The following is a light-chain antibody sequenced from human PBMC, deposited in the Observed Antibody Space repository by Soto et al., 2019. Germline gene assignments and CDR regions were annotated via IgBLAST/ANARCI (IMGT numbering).Light chain of an antibody. CDR1: QSVRTW. CDR3: LEYNSYLIYT. CDR2: KAS. J-gene: IGKJ2*01. Sequence: DIQMTQSPSTLSASVGDRVTITCRASQSVRTWLAWYQQKPGKAPKLLIYKASSLQSGVPSRFSGSGSGTDFTLTISRLQPDDSATYYCLEYNSYLIYTFGQGTKVEIK. V-gene: IGKV1-5*03.